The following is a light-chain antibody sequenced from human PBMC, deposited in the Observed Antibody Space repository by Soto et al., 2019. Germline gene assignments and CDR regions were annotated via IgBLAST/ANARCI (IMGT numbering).Light chain of an antibody. Sequence: QSALTQPASVSGSPGQSFTISCTGISSDLGVYNYVSWYQQHPGKAPKLMIYEVSNRPSGVSNRFSGSRSGNTASLTISGLQAEDEADYYCSSYTNSGTLDVLFGGGTQLTVL. V-gene: IGLV2-14*01. CDR3: SSYTNSGTLDVL. J-gene: IGLJ2*01. CDR2: EVS. CDR1: SSDLGVYNY.